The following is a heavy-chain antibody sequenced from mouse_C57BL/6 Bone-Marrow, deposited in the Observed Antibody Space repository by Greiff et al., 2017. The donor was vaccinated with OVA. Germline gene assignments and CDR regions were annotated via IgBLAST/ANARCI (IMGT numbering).Heavy chain of an antibody. Sequence: VMLVESDAELVKPGASVKISCKVSGYTFTDHTIHWMKQRPEQGLEWIGYIYPRDGSTKYNEKFKGKATLTADKSSSTAYMQLNSLTSEDSAVYFCARTHSTTVVATDYFDYWGQGTTLTVSS. CDR1: GYTFTDHT. CDR2: IYPRDGST. J-gene: IGHJ2*01. V-gene: IGHV1-78*01. CDR3: ARTHSTTVVATDYFDY. D-gene: IGHD1-1*01.